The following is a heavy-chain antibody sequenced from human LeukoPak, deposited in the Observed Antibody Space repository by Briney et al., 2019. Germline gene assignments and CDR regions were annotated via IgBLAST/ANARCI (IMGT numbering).Heavy chain of an antibody. CDR2: MNPNSGNI. D-gene: IGHD1-26*01. Sequence: ASVKVSCKASGYTFTSYDINWVRQATGQGLEWMGWMNPNSGNIGYAQKFQGRVTMTRNTSISTAYMELSSLRSEDTAVYYCARDILGGTDPGYNWFDPWGQGTLVTVSS. V-gene: IGHV1-8*01. J-gene: IGHJ5*02. CDR1: GYTFTSYD. CDR3: ARDILGGTDPGYNWFDP.